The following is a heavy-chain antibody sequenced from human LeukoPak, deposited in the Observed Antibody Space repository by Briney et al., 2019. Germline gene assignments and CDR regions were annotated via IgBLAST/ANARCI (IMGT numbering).Heavy chain of an antibody. CDR2: IYSGGST. V-gene: IGHV3-66*02. Sequence: GGSLRLSCAASGFTVSSNYMSWVRQAPGKGLEWVSVIYSGGSTYYADSVKGPFTLSRDNSKNTLYLQKNSRRAEDTAVYYCARNRGRDCYNYFFDYWGQGTLVTVSS. CDR3: ARNRGRDCYNYFFDY. D-gene: IGHD5-24*01. CDR1: GFTVSSNY. J-gene: IGHJ4*02.